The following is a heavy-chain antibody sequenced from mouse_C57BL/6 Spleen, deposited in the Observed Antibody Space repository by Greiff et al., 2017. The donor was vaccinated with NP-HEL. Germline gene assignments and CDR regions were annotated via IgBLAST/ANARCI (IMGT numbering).Heavy chain of an antibody. J-gene: IGHJ1*03. CDR2: ISSGGSYT. V-gene: IGHV5-6*01. CDR3: ARPYYYGSSQGYFDV. D-gene: IGHD1-1*01. CDR1: GFTFSSYG. Sequence: EVMLVESGGDLVKPGGSLKLSCAASGFTFSSYGMSWVRQTPDKRLEWVATISSGGSYTYYPDSVKGRFTISRDNAKNTLYLQMSSLKSEDTAMYYCARPYYYGSSQGYFDVWGTGTTVTVSS.